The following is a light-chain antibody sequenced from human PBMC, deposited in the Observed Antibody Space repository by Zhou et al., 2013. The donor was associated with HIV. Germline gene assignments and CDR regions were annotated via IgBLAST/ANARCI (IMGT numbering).Light chain of an antibody. CDR3: LQDYNYPRT. CDR1: QDISNY. Sequence: DIQMTQSPSSLPAAVGDRVTITCQASQDISNYLNWYQQKPGKAPKLLIYDASNLETGVPSRFSGSGSGTDFTLTISSLQPEDFATYYCLQDYNYPRTFGQGTKVEIK. V-gene: IGKV1-33*01. CDR2: DAS. J-gene: IGKJ1*01.